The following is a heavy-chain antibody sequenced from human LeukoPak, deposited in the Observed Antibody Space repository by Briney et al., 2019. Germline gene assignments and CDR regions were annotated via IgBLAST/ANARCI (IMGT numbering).Heavy chain of an antibody. J-gene: IGHJ5*02. Sequence: ASVDVSCKASGYTFPSYYMHWVRQAPGQGLEWMGIINPSGGSTSYAQKFQGRVTMTRDMSTSTVYMELSSLRSEDTAVYYCARDGQNSSSTANWFDPWGQGTLVTVSS. CDR2: INPSGGST. CDR3: ARDGQNSSSTANWFDP. V-gene: IGHV1-46*01. CDR1: GYTFPSYY. D-gene: IGHD6-6*01.